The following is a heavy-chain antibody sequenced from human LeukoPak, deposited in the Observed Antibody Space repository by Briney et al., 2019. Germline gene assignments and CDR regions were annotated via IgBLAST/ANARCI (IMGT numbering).Heavy chain of an antibody. Sequence: GRSLRLSCAASGFTFSSYGIHWVRQAPGKGLEWVAVIWYDGSNKYYADSVKGRFTISRDNSKNTLYLQMNSLRADDTAVYYCAIEYSSSWYPLYYFDYWGQGTLVTVSS. D-gene: IGHD6-13*01. V-gene: IGHV3-33*01. CDR1: GFTFSSYG. CDR3: AIEYSSSWYPLYYFDY. J-gene: IGHJ4*02. CDR2: IWYDGSNK.